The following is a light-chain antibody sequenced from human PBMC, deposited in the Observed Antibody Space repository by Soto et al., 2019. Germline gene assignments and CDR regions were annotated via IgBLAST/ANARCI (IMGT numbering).Light chain of an antibody. V-gene: IGKV4-1*01. CDR2: WAS. J-gene: IGKJ4*01. CDR1: QSVLYSSNNKNY. CDR3: QQYYSTPPLT. Sequence: DIVMTQSPDSLAVSLGERATINCKSSQSVLYSSNNKNYLAWYQQKPGQPPKLLIYWASTRESGVPDRFSGSGSGTDFTLTISSLQAEDVAVYYFQQYYSTPPLTFGGGTKVEI.